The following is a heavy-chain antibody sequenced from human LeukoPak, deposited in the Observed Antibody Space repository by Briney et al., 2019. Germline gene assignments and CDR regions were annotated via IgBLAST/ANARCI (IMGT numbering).Heavy chain of an antibody. CDR3: AKYRYSSSYDDQFDN. Sequence: NPSETLSLTCIVSGGSIDSSRYYWGWIRQPPGKGLEWIGSIYYTGSTYYNPSLKSRVTILIDTSKDQFSLKLSSVTAADTAIYYCAKYRYSSSYDDQFDNWGQGTLVTVSS. D-gene: IGHD6-6*01. CDR2: IYYTGST. J-gene: IGHJ4*02. CDR1: GGSIDSSRYY. V-gene: IGHV4-39*07.